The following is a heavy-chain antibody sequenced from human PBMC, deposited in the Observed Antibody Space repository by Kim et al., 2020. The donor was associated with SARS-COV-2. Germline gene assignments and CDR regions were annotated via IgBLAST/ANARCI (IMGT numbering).Heavy chain of an antibody. CDR2: IYYSGST. J-gene: IGHJ6*02. CDR3: ASRTLKLDSSGKPPRYGMDV. Sequence: SETLSLTCTVSGGSISSSSYYWGWIRQPPGKGLEWIGSIYYSGSTYYNPSLKSRVTISVDTSKNQFSLKLSSVTAADTAVYYCASRTLKLDSSGKPPRYGMDVWGQGTTVTVSS. CDR1: GGSISSSSYY. D-gene: IGHD3-22*01. V-gene: IGHV4-39*01.